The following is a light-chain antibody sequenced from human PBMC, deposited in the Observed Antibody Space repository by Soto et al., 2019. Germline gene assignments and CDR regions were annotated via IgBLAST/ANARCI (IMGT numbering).Light chain of an antibody. CDR1: SSNIGGNS. CDR3: RSWGSRRSAYV. Sequence: QSVMTQPPSVSAAPGQKVTISCSGSSSNIGGNSVSWYQQLPGTAPKLLIYDDNKRPSGIPVRFAGSQSGTSVTLGITGFQTWDQAHYFCRSWGSRRSAYVFGTGTELTVL. CDR2: DDN. J-gene: IGLJ1*01. V-gene: IGLV1-51*01.